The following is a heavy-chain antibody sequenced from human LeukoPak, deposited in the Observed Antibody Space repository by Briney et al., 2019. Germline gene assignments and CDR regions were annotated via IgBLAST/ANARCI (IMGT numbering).Heavy chain of an antibody. CDR2: ISSSGSTI. V-gene: IGHV3-48*03. CDR1: GFTFSSYE. CDR3: ARGALDAATPFDS. D-gene: IGHD2-15*01. Sequence: GGSLRPSCAASGFTFSSYEMNWVRQAPGKGLEWVSYISSSGSTIYYADSVKGRFTISRDNAKKSVYLQMNSLRAEDTAVYYCARGALDAATPFDSWGQGTLVTVSS. J-gene: IGHJ5*01.